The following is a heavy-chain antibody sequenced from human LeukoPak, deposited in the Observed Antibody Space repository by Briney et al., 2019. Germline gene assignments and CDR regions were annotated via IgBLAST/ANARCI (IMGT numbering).Heavy chain of an antibody. J-gene: IGHJ6*02. CDR2: IKTKTNSYAT. CDR3: TRRIPTTGTTGYHYYGMDV. Sequence: GGSLRLSCAASGITFSGSAVHWVRQASGKGLEWGGRIKTKTNSYATAYAASVNGRFTISRDDSKNTAYLQMNSLKTEDTAVYYCTRRIPTTGTTGYHYYGMDVWGQGTTVTVSS. V-gene: IGHV3-73*01. D-gene: IGHD1-1*01. CDR1: GITFSGSA.